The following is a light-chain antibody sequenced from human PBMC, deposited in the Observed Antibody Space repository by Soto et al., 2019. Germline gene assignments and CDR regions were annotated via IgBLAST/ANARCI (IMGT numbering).Light chain of an antibody. CDR3: QSYDKRLTAYV. CDR1: NSDIGSYDL. J-gene: IGLJ1*01. CDR2: EDY. Sequence: QSALTQPASVSGSPGQSITISCTGTNSDIGSYDLVSWYQQNPGKAPKLIIYEDYKRPSGVSSRFSGSKSGNTASLAITGLQAEDEGHYYCQSYDKRLTAYVFGTGTKLTVL. V-gene: IGLV2-14*02.